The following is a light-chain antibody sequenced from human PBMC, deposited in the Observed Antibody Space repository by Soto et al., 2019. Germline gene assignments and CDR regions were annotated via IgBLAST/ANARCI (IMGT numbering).Light chain of an antibody. CDR3: QQYGTSEII. J-gene: IGKJ5*01. CDR1: QTISRW. V-gene: IGKV1-5*01. Sequence: DIQLTQTPSTLSASVGDEVTITCRASQTISRWLAWYQQKPGRAPKLLIYDASTLESGVPSRFSGSGSETEFTLTISRLEPEDFSVFYCQQYGTSEIIFGQGTRLEI. CDR2: DAS.